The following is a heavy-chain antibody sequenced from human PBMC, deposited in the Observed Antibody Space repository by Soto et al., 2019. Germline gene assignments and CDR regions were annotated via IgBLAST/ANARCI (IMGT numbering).Heavy chain of an antibody. CDR3: ARRGIAARPGEDYYYGMDV. CDR1: GGTFSSYA. J-gene: IGHJ6*02. D-gene: IGHD6-6*01. V-gene: IGHV1-69*05. CDR2: IIPIFGTA. Sequence: QVQLVQSGAEVKKPGSSVKVSCKASGGTFSSYAISWVRQAPGQGLEWMGGIIPIFGTANYAQKFQGRVTIPTAEXXRXGXXGLSSRRSEDPAVYYCARRGIAARPGEDYYYGMDVWGQGTTVTVS.